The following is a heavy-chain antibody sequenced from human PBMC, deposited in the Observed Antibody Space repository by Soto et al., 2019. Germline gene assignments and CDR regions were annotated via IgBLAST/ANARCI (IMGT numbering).Heavy chain of an antibody. CDR1: GYTFTRSG. D-gene: IGHD2-15*01. V-gene: IGHV1-18*01. Sequence: QVQLVQSGAEVKKPGASVKVSCKASGYTFTRSGISWVRQAPGQGLEWMGWISTYNGDTNYAQTFQGRVTMTTDTSTSTVQLKVRSLRSDDTAVSYCAREGVAPYYYYGMAVWGQGTPVTVSS. CDR2: ISTYNGDT. CDR3: AREGVAPYYYYGMAV. J-gene: IGHJ6*02.